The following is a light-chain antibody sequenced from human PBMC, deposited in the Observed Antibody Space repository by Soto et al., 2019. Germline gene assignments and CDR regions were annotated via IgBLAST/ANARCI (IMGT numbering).Light chain of an antibody. CDR1: SSDVGGYNY. CDR3: SSYTTYSAPVV. CDR2: EVS. Sequence: QSALTQPASVSGSPGQSITLSCTGTSSDVGGYNYVSWYQQHPGKAPKLMIYEVSNRPSGVSHRFSGSKSGNTASLTISGLQADDEADYYCSSYTTYSAPVVFGGGTKLTVL. V-gene: IGLV2-14*01. J-gene: IGLJ2*01.